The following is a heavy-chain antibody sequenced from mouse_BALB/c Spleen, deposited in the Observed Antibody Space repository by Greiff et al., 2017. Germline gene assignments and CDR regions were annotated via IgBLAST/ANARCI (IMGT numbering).Heavy chain of an antibody. Sequence: QVQLKESGPGLVAPSQSLSITCTVSGFSLTGYGVNWVRQPPGKGLEWLGMIWGDGSTDYNSALKSRLSISKDNSKSQVFLKMNSLQTDDTARYYCAREESGYDPSYWYFDVWGAGTTVTASA. CDR2: IWGDGST. J-gene: IGHJ1*01. D-gene: IGHD2-2*01. CDR1: GFSLTGYG. CDR3: AREESGYDPSYWYFDV. V-gene: IGHV2-6-7*01.